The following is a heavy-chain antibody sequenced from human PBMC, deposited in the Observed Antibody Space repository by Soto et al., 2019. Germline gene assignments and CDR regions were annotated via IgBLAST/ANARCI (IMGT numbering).Heavy chain of an antibody. Sequence: ASVKVSCKASGYTFTSYDINWVRQATGQGLEWMGWMNPNSGNTGYAQKFQGRVTMTRNTSISTAYMELSSLRSEDTAVYYCARETCTNGVCPQGYTWFDPWGQGTLVTVSS. CDR2: MNPNSGNT. J-gene: IGHJ5*02. V-gene: IGHV1-8*01. CDR1: GYTFTSYD. D-gene: IGHD2-8*01. CDR3: ARETCTNGVCPQGYTWFDP.